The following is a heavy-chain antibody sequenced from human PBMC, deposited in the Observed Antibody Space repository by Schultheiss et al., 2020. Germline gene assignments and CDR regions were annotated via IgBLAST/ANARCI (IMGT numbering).Heavy chain of an antibody. CDR1: GGSISSYY. V-gene: IGHV4-59*01. Sequence: SETLSLTCTVSGGSISSYYWSWIRQPAGKGLEWIGEINHSGSTNYNPSLKSRVTISVDTSKNQFSLKLSSVTAADTAVYYCARGATGGLGELSLGYWGQGTLVNVSS. CDR2: INHSGST. CDR3: ARGATGGLGELSLGY. J-gene: IGHJ4*02. D-gene: IGHD3-16*02.